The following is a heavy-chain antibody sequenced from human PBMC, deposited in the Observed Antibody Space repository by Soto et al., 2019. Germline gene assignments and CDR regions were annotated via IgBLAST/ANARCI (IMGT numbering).Heavy chain of an antibody. D-gene: IGHD2-15*01. V-gene: IGHV3-33*01. CDR3: ARDPSGDWLDF. CDR2: IWSDGSDT. J-gene: IGHJ5*01. CDR1: GFTFSTYS. Sequence: GGSLRLSCAASGFTFSTYSMHWVRQTPGKGLEWVAVIWSDGSDTFYADSVKGRFTISRDNSKNTLYLQVNSLRAEDTALYYCARDPSGDWLDFWGQGTLVTVSS.